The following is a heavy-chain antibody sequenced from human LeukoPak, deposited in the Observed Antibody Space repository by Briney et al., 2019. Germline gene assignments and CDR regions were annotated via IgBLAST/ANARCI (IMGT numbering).Heavy chain of an antibody. J-gene: IGHJ4*02. CDR1: GFTFDDYG. D-gene: IGHD3-10*01. CDR3: AGDDYGSGSWSDF. CDR2: IIWSGGST. Sequence: GGSLRLSCAASGFTFDDYGMSWVRQAPGKGLEWVSGIIWSGGSTGYADSVKGRFTISRDNAKNSLYLQMNSLRAEDTALYYCAGDDYGSGSWSDFWGQGTLVTVSS. V-gene: IGHV3-20*04.